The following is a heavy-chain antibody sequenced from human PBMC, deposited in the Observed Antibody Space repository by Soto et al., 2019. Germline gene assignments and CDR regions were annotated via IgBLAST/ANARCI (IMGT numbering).Heavy chain of an antibody. CDR2: ISARGGST. CDR1: GFTFSSYT. CDR3: ARDPPNDKTQLDYGMDV. J-gene: IGHJ6*02. V-gene: IGHV3-23*01. D-gene: IGHD2-2*01. Sequence: GGSLRLSCAASGFTFSSYTMNWVRQAPGKGLEWVSLISARGGSTYYADPVKGRFTISRDNSKNTLHLQMNSLRAEDTGVYYCARDPPNDKTQLDYGMDVWGQGTAVTVSS.